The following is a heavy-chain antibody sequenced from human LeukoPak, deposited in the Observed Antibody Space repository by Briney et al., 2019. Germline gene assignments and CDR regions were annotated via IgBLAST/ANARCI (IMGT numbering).Heavy chain of an antibody. Sequence: TPGGSLRLSCAPSGLTFSSYSINRSRQPPGKGRKGVSSISISSSYIYYADSVKGRFTISRDNAKNSLYLQMNSLRAEDTAVYYCARSSSTYDFWSYYGMDVWGQGTTVTVSS. J-gene: IGHJ6*02. V-gene: IGHV3-21*01. CDR3: ARSSSTYDFWSYYGMDV. CDR1: GLTFSSYS. D-gene: IGHD3-3*01. CDR2: ISISSSYI.